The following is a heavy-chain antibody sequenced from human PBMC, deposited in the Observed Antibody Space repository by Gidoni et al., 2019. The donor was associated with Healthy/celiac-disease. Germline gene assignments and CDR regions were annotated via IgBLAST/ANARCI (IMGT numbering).Heavy chain of an antibody. D-gene: IGHD1-26*01. CDR1: GFSLSTSRVC. Sequence: QLTLKASVPTLVNPTQTLTLTCTFSGFSLSTSRVCVGWIRQPPGKALEWLALIYWNDDKRYSPSLKSRLTITKDTSKNQVVLTMTNMDPVDTATNYCEHRRVGSIVGATPIIDPWGQGTLVTVSS. CDR3: EHRRVGSIVGATPIIDP. CDR2: IYWNDDK. J-gene: IGHJ5*02. V-gene: IGHV2-5*01.